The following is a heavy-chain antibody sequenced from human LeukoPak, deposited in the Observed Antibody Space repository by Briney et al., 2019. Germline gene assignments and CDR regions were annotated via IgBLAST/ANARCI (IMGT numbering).Heavy chain of an antibody. CDR1: GFTFNRYW. CDR3: ARESEEFGLGYQLDP. Sequence: GGSLRLSCAASGFTFNRYWMSWVRQAPGKGLEWVANIKQDGSEKYYVDSVKGRFTISRDNAKNSLYLQMNSLRAEDTAVYYCARESEEFGLGYQLDPWGQGTLVSVSS. CDR2: IKQDGSEK. D-gene: IGHD2-2*01. V-gene: IGHV3-7*03. J-gene: IGHJ5*02.